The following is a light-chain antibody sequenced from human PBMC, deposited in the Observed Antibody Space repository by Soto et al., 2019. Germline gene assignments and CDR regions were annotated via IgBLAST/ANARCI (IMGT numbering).Light chain of an antibody. CDR1: SVDVGGYNY. Sequence: QSVLTQPASVSGSLGQSITISCTGTSVDVGGYNYVSWYQHHPGKAPRLLIFEVSNRPSGVSNRFSGSKSGNTASLTISGLQAGDEADYYCTSYTIKTTYVFGTGTKVTVL. V-gene: IGLV2-14*01. J-gene: IGLJ1*01. CDR2: EVS. CDR3: TSYTIKTTYV.